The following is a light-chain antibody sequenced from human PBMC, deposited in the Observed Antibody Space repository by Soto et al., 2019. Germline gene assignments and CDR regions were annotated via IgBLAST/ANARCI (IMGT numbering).Light chain of an antibody. CDR1: SSDVGAYNY. J-gene: IGLJ1*01. CDR3: SSFTITSTYV. CDR2: EVN. V-gene: IGLV2-14*01. Sequence: QSALTQPASVSGSPGQSITISCTGTSSDVGAYNYVSWYQQHPGKAPKLMIYEVNDRPSGVSNRFSGSKSGNTASLTISGLEAEDEADYYCSSFTITSTYVFGTGTKVTVL.